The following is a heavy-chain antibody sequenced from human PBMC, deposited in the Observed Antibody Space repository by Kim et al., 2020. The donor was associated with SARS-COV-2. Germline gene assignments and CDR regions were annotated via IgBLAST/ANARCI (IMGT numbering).Heavy chain of an antibody. CDR2: IRSNAYGGTT. D-gene: IGHD1-26*01. CDR1: GFTFGDYA. J-gene: IGHJ4*02. V-gene: IGHV3-49*04. Sequence: GGSLRLSCTPSGFTFGDYALTWVRQAPGQGLEWVGCIRSNAYGGTTEYAPSVKGRFIISRDDSKSIAYLQMNSLKTEDTGVYYCARGRWELPHWGQGTLV. CDR3: ARGRWELPH.